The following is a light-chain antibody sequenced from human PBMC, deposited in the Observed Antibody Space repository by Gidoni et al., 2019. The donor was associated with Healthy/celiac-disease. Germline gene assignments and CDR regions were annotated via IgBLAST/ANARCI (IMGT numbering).Light chain of an antibody. J-gene: IGKJ1*01. CDR1: QSGSSSY. V-gene: IGKV3-20*01. CDR2: GAT. CDR3: QQYGSSTRT. Sequence: EFVLTQAPGTLSLSSGERATLSCRASQSGSSSYLAWYQQKPGQAPRLLIYGATRKANGIPERFRGSGSGTEFNLTISRMEPEDFAVYYRQQYGSSTRTVGQGNKGENK.